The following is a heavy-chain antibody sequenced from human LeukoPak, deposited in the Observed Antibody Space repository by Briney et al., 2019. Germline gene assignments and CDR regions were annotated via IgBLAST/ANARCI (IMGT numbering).Heavy chain of an antibody. Sequence: SQTLSLTCTVSGGSISCGDYYWSWIRQPPGKGLEWIGYIYYSGSTYYNPSLKSRVTISVDTSKNQFSLKLSSVTAADTAVYYCAREYYDILTGYPYYGMDVWGQGTTVTVSS. CDR2: IYYSGST. V-gene: IGHV4-30-4*01. J-gene: IGHJ6*02. CDR3: AREYYDILTGYPYYGMDV. CDR1: GGSISCGDYY. D-gene: IGHD3-9*01.